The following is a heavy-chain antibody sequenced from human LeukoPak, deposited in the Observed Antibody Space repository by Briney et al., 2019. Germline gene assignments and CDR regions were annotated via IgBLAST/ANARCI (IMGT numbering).Heavy chain of an antibody. CDR3: VRDRGYCSGGTCYAIWDY. J-gene: IGHJ4*02. CDR1: GFTFSNYW. D-gene: IGHD2-15*01. Sequence: GGSLRLSCAASGFTFSNYWMSWVRQAPGKGLEWVAHIKEDGGEKHYVDPVKGRFTISRDNAKNSLYLQMNSLRAEDTAMYYCVRDRGYCSGGTCYAIWDYWGQGTLVTVSS. CDR2: IKEDGGEK. V-gene: IGHV3-7*01.